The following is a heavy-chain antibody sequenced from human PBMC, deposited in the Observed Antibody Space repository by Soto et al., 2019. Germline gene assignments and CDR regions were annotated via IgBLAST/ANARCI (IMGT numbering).Heavy chain of an antibody. CDR1: GFNFKYYG. CDR2: MSYDGSNK. J-gene: IGHJ6*02. V-gene: IGHV3-30*03. Sequence: SLRLSCEASGFNFKYYGMHWVRQAPGKGLEWVAAMSYDGSNKFYVDSVKGRFTISRDDSRNTLYLEMNSLTIEDTAVYFCTRIGLDVWGQGTTVTVS. CDR3: TRIGLDV. D-gene: IGHD3-16*02.